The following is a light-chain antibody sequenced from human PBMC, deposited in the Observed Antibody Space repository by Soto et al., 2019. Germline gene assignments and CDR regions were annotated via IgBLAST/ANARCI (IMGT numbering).Light chain of an antibody. J-gene: IGLJ2*01. CDR1: SRDVGGYNY. Sequence: QSVLTQPASVAGSPGQSITISCTGTSRDVGGYNYVSWYQQHPGKAPKLMIYEVSNRPSGVSNRFSGSKSDNTASLTISGLQAEDEADYYCSSFTISDTRVFGGGTKLTVL. V-gene: IGLV2-14*01. CDR2: EVS. CDR3: SSFTISDTRV.